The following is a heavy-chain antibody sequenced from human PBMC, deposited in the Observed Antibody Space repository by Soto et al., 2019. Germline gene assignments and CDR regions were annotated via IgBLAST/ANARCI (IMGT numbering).Heavy chain of an antibody. CDR2: IDPSDAQT. CDR3: ARQIYDSDTGPNFQYYFDS. J-gene: IGHJ4*02. V-gene: IGHV5-10-1*01. D-gene: IGHD3-22*01. CDR1: GYSFAGYW. Sequence: GESLKISCKGSGYSFAGYWITWVRQKPGKGLEWMGRIDPSDAQTYYSPSFRGHVTISVTKSITTVFLQWSSLRASDTAMYYCARQIYDSDTGPNFQYYFDSWGQGPPVTVSS.